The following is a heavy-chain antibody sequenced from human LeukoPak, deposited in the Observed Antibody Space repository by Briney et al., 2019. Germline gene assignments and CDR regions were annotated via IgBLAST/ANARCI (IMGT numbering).Heavy chain of an antibody. CDR3: AKGSGSGWYGWFAP. D-gene: IGHD6-19*01. CDR2: IEASGGAT. J-gene: IGHJ5*02. V-gene: IGHV3-23*01. Sequence: GGSLRLSCAASGFTFSGYAMYGVRQAPGKGLEWVSSIEASGGATYYADSVKGRFTISGDNSKNTFYLQMNSLRAEDTALYYCAKGSGSGWYGWFAPWGQGTLVTVSS. CDR1: GFTFSGYA.